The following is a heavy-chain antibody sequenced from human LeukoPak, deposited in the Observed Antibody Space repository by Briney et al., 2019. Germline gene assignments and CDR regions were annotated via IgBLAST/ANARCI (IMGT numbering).Heavy chain of an antibody. CDR2: IRSDGSEG. V-gene: IGHV3-30*02. J-gene: IGHJ4*01. Sequence: GGSLRLSCAASGFEFGTFGMHWVRQPPGKGLTWVAFIRSDGSEGFYADSVKGRFTVSRNNPNDTVFLQLTKVTTADTGVYYCAEGSTVPDWGHGTLVTVS. D-gene: IGHD1-26*01. CDR3: AEGSTVPD. CDR1: GFEFGTFG.